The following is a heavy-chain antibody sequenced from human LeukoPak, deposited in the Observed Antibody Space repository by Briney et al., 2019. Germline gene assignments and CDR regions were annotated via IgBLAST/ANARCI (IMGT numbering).Heavy chain of an antibody. J-gene: IGHJ4*02. CDR2: IRYDGSTK. D-gene: IGHD3-22*01. CDR3: VKGEYYYDSSGYSVDY. CDR1: GFTFSSYG. Sequence: GGSLRLSCAASGFTFSSYGMHWVRQAPGKGLEWVAFIRYDGSTKYYADSVKGRFTISRDNSKNTLYLQMNSLRAEDTAVYYCVKGEYYYDSSGYSVDYWGQGTLVTVSS. V-gene: IGHV3-30*02.